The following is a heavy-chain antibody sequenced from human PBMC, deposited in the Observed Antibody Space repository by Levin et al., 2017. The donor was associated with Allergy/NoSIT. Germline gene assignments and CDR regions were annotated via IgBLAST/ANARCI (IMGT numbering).Heavy chain of an antibody. CDR1: GFSLTATSVG. D-gene: IGHD2-15*01. Sequence: SGPTLVKPTQTLTLTCSFSGFSLTATSVGVAWIRQPPGKALQWLALIYWDGDERYSPSLKSRRTISRDPLKNQVVLRMIDMEEVATSTSYCAQSSLGFGTNWFHHWGQGTLVTVSS. CDR3: AQSSLGFGTNWFHH. J-gene: IGHJ5*02. CDR2: IYWDGDE. V-gene: IGHV2-5*02.